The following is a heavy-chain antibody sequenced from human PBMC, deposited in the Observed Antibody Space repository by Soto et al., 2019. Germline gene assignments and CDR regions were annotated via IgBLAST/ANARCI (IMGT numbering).Heavy chain of an antibody. Sequence: QVQLVQSGAEVKKPGASVKVSCKASGYTFTSYGISWVRQAPGQGLEWMGWISAYNGNTNYAQKLQGRVTMTTDTSRSTAYMELRSLRSDDTAVYYCARDSGSYFYYYYGMDVWGQGTTVTVSS. V-gene: IGHV1-18*04. J-gene: IGHJ6*02. D-gene: IGHD1-26*01. CDR2: ISAYNGNT. CDR3: ARDSGSYFYYYYGMDV. CDR1: GYTFTSYG.